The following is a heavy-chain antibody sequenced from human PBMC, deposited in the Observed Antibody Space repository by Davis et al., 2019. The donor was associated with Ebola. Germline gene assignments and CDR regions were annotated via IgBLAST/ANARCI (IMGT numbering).Heavy chain of an antibody. CDR3: ARAGCSSTSCYTSWLYYYYGMDV. CDR1: GGSISSYY. D-gene: IGHD2-2*02. CDR2: IYYSGST. Sequence: TLSLTCTVSGGSISSYYWSWIRQPPGKGLEWIGYIYYSGSTNYNPSLKSRVTISVDTSKNQFSLKLSSVTAADTAVYYCARAGCSSTSCYTSWLYYYYGMDVWGQGTTVTVSS. V-gene: IGHV4-59*12. J-gene: IGHJ6*02.